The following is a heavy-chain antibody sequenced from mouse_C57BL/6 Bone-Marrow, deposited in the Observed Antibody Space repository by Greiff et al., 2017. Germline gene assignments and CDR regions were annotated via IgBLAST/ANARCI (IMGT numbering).Heavy chain of an antibody. CDR3: ARGGGDAVGDFDY. CDR1: GYTFTSYW. V-gene: IGHV1-59*01. Sequence: QVQLQQPGAELVRPGTSVKLSCKASGYTFTSYWMHWVKQRPGQGLEWIGVIDPSDSYTNYNQKFKGKATLTVDTSSSTAYMQLSSLTSEDSAVYCCARGGGDAVGDFDYWGQGTTLTVSS. D-gene: IGHD1-1*01. CDR2: IDPSDSYT. J-gene: IGHJ2*01.